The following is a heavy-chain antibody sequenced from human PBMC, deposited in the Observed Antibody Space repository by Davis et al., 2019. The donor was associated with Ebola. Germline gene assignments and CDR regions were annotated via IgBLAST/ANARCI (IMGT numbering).Heavy chain of an antibody. CDR3: AKNSSTNRPYNWFDP. D-gene: IGHD2-8*01. Sequence: PGGSLRLSCTVSNYSISRGDYWGWIRQSPGKGLEWIASIYNSVSTHYNPSFKSRVTISIDTSKNQFSLKVRSVTAADTAVYYCAKNSSTNRPYNWFDPWGQGTLVTVSS. CDR2: IYNSVST. J-gene: IGHJ5*02. CDR1: NYSISRGDY. V-gene: IGHV4-38-2*02.